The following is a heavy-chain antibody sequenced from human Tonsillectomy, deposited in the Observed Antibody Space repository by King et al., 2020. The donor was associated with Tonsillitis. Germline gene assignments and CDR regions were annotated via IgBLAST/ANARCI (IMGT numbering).Heavy chain of an antibody. Sequence: VQLVESGGGLVKPGGSLRLSCAASGFTFSNSWMSWVRQAPGKGLEWVVRIKSKTDGGTTDYAAPVKGRFTISRDDSKNTLYLQMNSLKTEDTAVYYCTTEGLYYDFWSGYYGMDVWGQGTTVTVSS. CDR1: GFTFSNSW. CDR2: IKSKTDGGTT. D-gene: IGHD3-3*01. CDR3: TTEGLYYDFWSGYYGMDV. V-gene: IGHV3-15*01. J-gene: IGHJ6*02.